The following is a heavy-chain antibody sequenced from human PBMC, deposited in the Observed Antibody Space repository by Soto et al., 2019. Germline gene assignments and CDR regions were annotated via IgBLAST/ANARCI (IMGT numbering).Heavy chain of an antibody. CDR2: ISTYNGNT. CDR1: GYTFSNYG. CDR3: AACTGPSCHRGREWFDP. V-gene: IGHV1-18*04. D-gene: IGHD2-2*01. J-gene: IGHJ5*02. Sequence: QVQLVQSGAEVKKPGASVKVSCTASGYTFSNYGITWVRQAPGQGLEWMGWISTYNGNTNYAKKVQGRVTMTIDTSTSTAYMELRRLSSDDTAMYYCAACTGPSCHRGREWFDPLGQGTLVTVSA.